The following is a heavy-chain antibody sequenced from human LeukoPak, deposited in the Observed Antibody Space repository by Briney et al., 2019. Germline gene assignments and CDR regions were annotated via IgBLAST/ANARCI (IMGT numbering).Heavy chain of an antibody. V-gene: IGHV3-21*01. CDR3: ARDYYYDSSGFYLY. D-gene: IGHD3-22*01. CDR2: ISSSGTYI. CDR1: GFTFSSYT. J-gene: IGHJ4*02. Sequence: KPGGSLRLSCAASGFTFSSYTMNWVRQAPGKGLEWVSSISSSGTYIHYADSVKGRFTISRDSAKNSLYLQMSSLRAEETAVYYCARDYYYDSSGFYLYWGQGTLVTVSS.